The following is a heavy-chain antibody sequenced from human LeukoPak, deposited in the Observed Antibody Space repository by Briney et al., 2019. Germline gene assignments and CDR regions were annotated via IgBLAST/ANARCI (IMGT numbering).Heavy chain of an antibody. CDR2: ITSGSGYI. J-gene: IGHJ5*02. CDR3: ARDSATVVTRSNWFDP. CDR1: GFTFSTYT. Sequence: GGPLRLSCAASGFTFSTYTMNWVRQAPGKGLECVSSITSGSGYIYYADSVKGRFTVSSDNAKNSLYLQMNSLRAEDTAVYYCARDSATVVTRSNWFDPWGQGTLVTVSS. V-gene: IGHV3-21*01. D-gene: IGHD4-23*01.